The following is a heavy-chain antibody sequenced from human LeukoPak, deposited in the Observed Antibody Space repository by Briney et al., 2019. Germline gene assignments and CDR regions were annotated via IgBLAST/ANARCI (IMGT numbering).Heavy chain of an antibody. D-gene: IGHD5-24*01. Sequence: GGSLRLSCAASGFMFSNYAMSWVRQAPGKGREWVSGISTRGGGIYYADSVKGRFTISRDNSKNTLYLQMKSLRAEDTAVYYCAKGGDGYNAGYFDHWGQGSLVTVSS. J-gene: IGHJ4*02. CDR3: AKGGDGYNAGYFDH. V-gene: IGHV3-23*01. CDR2: ISTRGGGI. CDR1: GFMFSNYA.